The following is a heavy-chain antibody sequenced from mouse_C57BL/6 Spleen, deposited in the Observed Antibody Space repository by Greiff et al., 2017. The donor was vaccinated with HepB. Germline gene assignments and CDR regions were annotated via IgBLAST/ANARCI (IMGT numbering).Heavy chain of an antibody. J-gene: IGHJ2*02. CDR3: ARDGYSPFDY. V-gene: IGHV5-17*01. CDR1: GFTFSDYG. CDR2: ISSGSSTI. D-gene: IGHD2-3*01. Sequence: DVKLVESGGGLVKPGGSLKLSCAASGFTFSDYGMHWVRQAPEKGLEWVAYISSGSSTIYYADTVKGRFTISRDNAKNTLFLQMTSLRSEDTAMYYCARDGYSPFDYWGQGTSLTVSS.